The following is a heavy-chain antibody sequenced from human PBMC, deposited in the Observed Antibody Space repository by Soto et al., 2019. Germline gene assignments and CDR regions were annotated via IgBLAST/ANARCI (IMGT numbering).Heavy chain of an antibody. J-gene: IGHJ3*02. Sequence: SETLSLTCTVSGGSISSGGYYWSWIRQHPGKGLEWIGYIYYSGSTYYNPSLKSRVTISVDTSKNQFSLKLSSVTAADTALYYCARPNYDILTGDGAFDIWGQGTMVTVSS. V-gene: IGHV4-31*02. CDR3: ARPNYDILTGDGAFDI. CDR1: GGSISSGGYY. D-gene: IGHD3-9*01. CDR2: IYYSGST.